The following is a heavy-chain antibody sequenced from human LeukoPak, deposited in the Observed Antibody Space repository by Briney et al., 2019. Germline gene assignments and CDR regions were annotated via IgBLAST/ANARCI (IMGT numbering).Heavy chain of an antibody. D-gene: IGHD1-26*01. CDR1: GGSFGGYY. Sequence: SETLSLTCAVYGGSFGGYYWSWIRQPPGKGLEWIGEINDSGNSNYIPSLKSRVTISVDTSKNQFSLKLSSVTAADTAVYYCARAAVGATWTGDYWGQGTLVTVSS. CDR2: INDSGNS. V-gene: IGHV4-34*01. CDR3: ARAAVGATWTGDY. J-gene: IGHJ4*02.